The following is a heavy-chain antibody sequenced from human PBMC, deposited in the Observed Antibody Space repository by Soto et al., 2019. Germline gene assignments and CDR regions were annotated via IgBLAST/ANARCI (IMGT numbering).Heavy chain of an antibody. D-gene: IGHD3-9*01. CDR3: ARGQELLPRSILAGHLPVAFDI. J-gene: IGHJ3*02. V-gene: IGHV1-69*10. Sequence: ASVKVSCKASGGTFSTYTISWVRQAPGQGLEWMGRIIPILGVANYAQKFQGRVTMIRDTSTSTAYMELSSLRSDDTAVYYCARGQELLPRSILAGHLPVAFDIWGQGTMVTVSS. CDR2: IIPILGVA. CDR1: GGTFSTYT.